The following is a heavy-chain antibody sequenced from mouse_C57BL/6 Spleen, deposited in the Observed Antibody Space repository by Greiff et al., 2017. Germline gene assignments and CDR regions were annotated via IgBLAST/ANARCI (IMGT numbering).Heavy chain of an antibody. Sequence: QVQLQQPGAELVKPGASVKLSCKASGYTFTSYWMQWVKQRPGQGLEWIGEIDPSDSYTNYNQKFKGKATLTVDTSSSTAYMQLSSLTSEDSAVYYCARLTGKAWFAYWGQGTLVTVSA. D-gene: IGHD4-1*01. CDR1: GYTFTSYW. CDR2: IDPSDSYT. V-gene: IGHV1-50*01. J-gene: IGHJ3*01. CDR3: ARLTGKAWFAY.